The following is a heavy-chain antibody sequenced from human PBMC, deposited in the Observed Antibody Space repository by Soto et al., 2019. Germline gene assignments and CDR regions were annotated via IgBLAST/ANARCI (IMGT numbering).Heavy chain of an antibody. CDR1: GYSFTSYW. CDR3: ARHLPLRKNYYDFCSGYYKYYYYYMDV. D-gene: IGHD3-3*01. J-gene: IGHJ6*03. CDR2: IYPGDSDT. V-gene: IGHV5-51*01. Sequence: EVQLVQSGAEVKKPGESLKISCKGSGYSFTSYWIGWVRQMPGKGLEWMGIIYPGDSDTRYSPSFQGQVTSSADKSISTAYLQWSSLKASDTAMYYCARHLPLRKNYYDFCSGYYKYYYYYMDVWGKGTTVTVSS.